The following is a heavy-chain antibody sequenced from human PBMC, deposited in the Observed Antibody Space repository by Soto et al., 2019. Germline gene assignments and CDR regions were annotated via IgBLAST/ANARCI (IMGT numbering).Heavy chain of an antibody. Sequence: QVQLQESGPGLVKPSETLSLTCTVSGGSISTSYWSWIRQPPGKGLEWIGYIYYSGSTNYNPTLKRRVTISVDTSKNQFSLKLSSVTAADTAVYYCARGRGGYFDLWGRGTLVTVSS. CDR1: GGSISTSY. J-gene: IGHJ2*01. CDR2: IYYSGST. CDR3: ARGRGGYFDL. V-gene: IGHV4-59*01.